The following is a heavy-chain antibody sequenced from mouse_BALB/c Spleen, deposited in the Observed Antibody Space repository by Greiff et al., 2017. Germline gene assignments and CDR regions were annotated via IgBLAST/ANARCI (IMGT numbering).Heavy chain of an antibody. CDR1: GFTFTDYY. V-gene: IGHV7-3*02. CDR3: ARDEGAGTFAY. J-gene: IGHJ3*01. Sequence: EVKVEESGGGLVQPGGSLRLSCATSGFTFTDYYMSWVRQPPGKALEWLGFIRNKANGYTTEYSASVKGRFTISRDNSQSILYLQMNTLRAEDSATYYCARDEGAGTFAYWGQGTLVTVSA. D-gene: IGHD4-1*01. CDR2: IRNKANGYTT.